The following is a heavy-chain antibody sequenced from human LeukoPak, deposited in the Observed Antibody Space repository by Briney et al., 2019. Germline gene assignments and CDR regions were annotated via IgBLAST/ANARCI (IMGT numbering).Heavy chain of an antibody. CDR2: IYYSGST. CDR3: ARKSVDSSARAFDY. CDR1: GGSISSGDYY. D-gene: IGHD3-22*01. V-gene: IGHV4-30-4*01. Sequence: SETLSLTCTVSGGSISSGDYYWSWIRQPPGKGLEWIGYIYYSGSTYYNPSLKSRVTISVDTSKYQFSLKLSSVTAADTAVYYCARKSVDSSARAFDYWGQGTLVTVSS. J-gene: IGHJ4*02.